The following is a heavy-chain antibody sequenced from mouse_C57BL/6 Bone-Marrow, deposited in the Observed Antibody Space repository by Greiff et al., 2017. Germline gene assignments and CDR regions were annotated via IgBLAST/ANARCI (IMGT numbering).Heavy chain of an antibody. D-gene: IGHD1-1*01. CDR1: GFTFSSYG. J-gene: IGHJ1*03. CDR3: ASPFITSVVHYWYFYV. V-gene: IGHV5-6*01. CDR2: ISSGGSYT. Sequence: EVQLVESGGDLVKPGGSLKLSCAASGFTFSSYGMSWVRQTPDKRLEWVATISSGGSYTYYPDSVKGRFTISRDNAKNTLNLQMSSLKSEDTAMYYCASPFITSVVHYWYFYVWGTGTTVTVSS.